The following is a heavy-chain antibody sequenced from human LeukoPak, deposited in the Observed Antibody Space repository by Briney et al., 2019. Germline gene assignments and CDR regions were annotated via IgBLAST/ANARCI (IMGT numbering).Heavy chain of an antibody. J-gene: IGHJ4*02. V-gene: IGHV1-8*02. D-gene: IGHD3-10*01. CDR2: MNPLSGNT. CDR3: AREEELWFGESQIGSFDY. CDR1: GYSFVTSD. Sequence: ASVKVSCRASGYSFVTSDINWVRQAAGQGLEWMGWMNPLSGNTGYAQKFQGWVTMTRDTSISTAYMELSRLRSDDTAVYYYAREEELWFGESQIGSFDYWGQGTLVTVSS.